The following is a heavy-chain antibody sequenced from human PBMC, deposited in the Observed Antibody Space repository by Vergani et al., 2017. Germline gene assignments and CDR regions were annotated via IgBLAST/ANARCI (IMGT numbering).Heavy chain of an antibody. Sequence: QVQLQESGPGLVKPSQTLSLTCTVSGGSISSGSYYWSWIRQPAGKGLEWIGRIYTSGSTNYNPSLTSRVTISVDTSKNQFSLKLSSVTAADTAVYYCARDTGQWLGPSAFDIWGQGTMVTVSS. D-gene: IGHD6-19*01. V-gene: IGHV4-61*02. CDR2: IYTSGST. CDR3: ARDTGQWLGPSAFDI. J-gene: IGHJ3*02. CDR1: GGSISSGSYY.